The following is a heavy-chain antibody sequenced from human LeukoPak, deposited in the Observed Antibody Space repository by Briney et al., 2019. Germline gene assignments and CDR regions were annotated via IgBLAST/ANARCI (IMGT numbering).Heavy chain of an antibody. J-gene: IGHJ4*02. D-gene: IGHD5-18*01. CDR1: GFTFSSYA. CDR3: AKDRLWDYFDY. V-gene: IGHV3-23*01. Sequence: GGSLRLSCAASGFTFSSYAMSWVRQAPGKGLEWVSSISGSGGATYYADSVKGRFTISRDNSKNTLYLQMNSLRAEDTAVYYCAKDRLWDYFDYWGQGTLVTVSS. CDR2: ISGSGGAT.